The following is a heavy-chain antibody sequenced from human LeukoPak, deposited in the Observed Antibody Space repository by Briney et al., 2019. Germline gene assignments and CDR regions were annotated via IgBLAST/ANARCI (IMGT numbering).Heavy chain of an antibody. J-gene: IGHJ4*02. CDR1: GGTFSSYA. CDR2: IIPIFGTA. CDR3: ASSFQGDCSSTNCYNFDY. Sequence: SVKVSCKASGGTFSSYAISWVRQAPGQGLEWMGGIIPIFGTANYAQKFQGRVTITTDESTSTAYMELSSLRSEDTAVYYCASSFQGDCSSTNCYNFDYWGQGTLVTVSS. D-gene: IGHD2-2*02. V-gene: IGHV1-69*05.